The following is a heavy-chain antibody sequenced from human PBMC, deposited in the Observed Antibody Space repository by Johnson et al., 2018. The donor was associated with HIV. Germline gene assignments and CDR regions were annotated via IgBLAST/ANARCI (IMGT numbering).Heavy chain of an antibody. CDR2: IRYDGSNK. Sequence: QVQLVESGGGVVQPGRSLRLSCAASGFTFSSYDMSWVRQAPGKGLELVAFIRYDGSNKYYADSVKGRFTISRDNSKNTLYLQMNSLRAEDTAVYYCAKCIWGSSLIDAFDIWGQGTMVTVSS. V-gene: IGHV3-30*02. CDR1: GFTFSSYD. J-gene: IGHJ3*02. CDR3: AKCIWGSSLIDAFDI. D-gene: IGHD6-13*01.